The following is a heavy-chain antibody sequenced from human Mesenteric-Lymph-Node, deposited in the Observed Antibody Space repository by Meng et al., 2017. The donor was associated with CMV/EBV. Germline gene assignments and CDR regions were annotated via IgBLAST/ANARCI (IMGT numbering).Heavy chain of an antibody. Sequence: GESLKISCAASGFTFSSYSMNWVRQAPGKGLEWVSSISRSSYIFYADSVKGRFTISRDNAKNSLYLQMNSLRGEDTAVYYCARSLATLVPYYYGMDVWGQGTTVTVSS. CDR1: GFTFSSYS. CDR3: ARSLATLVPYYYGMDV. V-gene: IGHV3-21*01. CDR2: ISRSSYI. D-gene: IGHD6-13*01. J-gene: IGHJ6*02.